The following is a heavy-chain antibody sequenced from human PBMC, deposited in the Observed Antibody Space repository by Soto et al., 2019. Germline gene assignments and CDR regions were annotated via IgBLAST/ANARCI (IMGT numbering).Heavy chain of an antibody. CDR2: INAGNGNT. J-gene: IGHJ6*01. D-gene: IGHD5-12*01. Sequence: ASVKVSCKASGYTFTSYAMHWVRQAPGQRLEWMGWINAGNGNTKYSQKFQGRVTITRDTSASTAYMELRSLRSGDTAVYYCARVSGYGNLFALWGQGTTVIVSS. CDR3: ARVSGYGNLFAL. CDR1: GYTFTSYA. V-gene: IGHV1-3*01.